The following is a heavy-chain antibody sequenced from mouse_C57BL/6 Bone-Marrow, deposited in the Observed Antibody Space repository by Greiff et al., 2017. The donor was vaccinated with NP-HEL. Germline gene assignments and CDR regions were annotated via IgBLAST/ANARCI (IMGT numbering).Heavy chain of an antibody. D-gene: IGHD3-2*02. Sequence: VQLQQSGAELARPGASVKLSCKASGYTFTSYGISWVKQRTGQGLEWIGEIYPRSGNTYYNEKFKGKATLTADKSSSTAYMELRSLTAEDSAVYFCARWGAAQALFAYWGQGTLVTVSA. J-gene: IGHJ3*01. CDR3: ARWGAAQALFAY. CDR1: GYTFTSYG. CDR2: IYPRSGNT. V-gene: IGHV1-81*01.